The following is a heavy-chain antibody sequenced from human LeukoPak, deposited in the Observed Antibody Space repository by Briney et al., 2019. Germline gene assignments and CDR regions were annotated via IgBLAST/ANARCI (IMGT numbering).Heavy chain of an antibody. J-gene: IGHJ4*02. CDR3: ATKYYDYVWGSYREYYFDY. Sequence: GASVKVSCKVSGYTLTELSMHWVRQAPGKGLEWMGGFDPEDGETIYAQKFQGRVTMTEDTSTDTAYMELSSLRSEDTAVYYCATKYYDYVWGSYREYYFDYWGQGTLVTVSS. CDR1: GYTLTELS. D-gene: IGHD3-16*02. V-gene: IGHV1-24*01. CDR2: FDPEDGET.